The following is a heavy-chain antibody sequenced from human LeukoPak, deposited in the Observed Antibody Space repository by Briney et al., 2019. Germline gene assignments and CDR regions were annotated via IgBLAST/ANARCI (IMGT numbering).Heavy chain of an antibody. J-gene: IGHJ6*02. D-gene: IGHD3-22*01. CDR3: AREGSGYYDSSGPKSYYYYGMDV. CDR1: GYTFTSYY. V-gene: IGHV1-46*01. Sequence: ASVKVSCKASGYTFTSYYMHWVRQAPGQGLEWMGIINPSGGSTSYAQKFQGRVTMTRDTSTSTVYMELSSLRSEGTAVYYCAREGSGYYDSSGPKSYYYYGMDVWGQGTTVTVSS. CDR2: INPSGGST.